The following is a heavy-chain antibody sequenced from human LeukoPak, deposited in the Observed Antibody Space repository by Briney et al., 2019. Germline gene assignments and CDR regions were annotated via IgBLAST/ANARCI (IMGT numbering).Heavy chain of an antibody. CDR2: ISSSSSYI. CDR3: AQRIAVRPYPFGN. J-gene: IGHJ4*02. CDR1: GFTFSSYS. D-gene: IGHD6-6*01. V-gene: IGHV3-21*04. Sequence: GGSLRLSCAASGFTFSSYSTNWVRQAPGKGLEWVSSISSSSSYIYYADSVKGRSTISRDNAKNSLYLQMNSLRAEDTAVYYCAQRIAVRPYPFGNWGQGTLVTVSS.